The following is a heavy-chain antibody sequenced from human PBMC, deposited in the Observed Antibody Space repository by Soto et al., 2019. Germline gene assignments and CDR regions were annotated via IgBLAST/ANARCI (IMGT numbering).Heavy chain of an antibody. J-gene: IGHJ6*02. D-gene: IGHD3-9*01. Sequence: ASVKVSCKASGYTLTSYYMHWVRQAPGQGLEWMGIINPSGGSTSYVQKFQGRVTMTRDTSTSTVYMELSSLRSEDTAVYYCARVADYDILTGTPGGMDVWGQGTTVTVSS. CDR1: GYTLTSYY. CDR2: INPSGGST. V-gene: IGHV1-46*01. CDR3: ARVADYDILTGTPGGMDV.